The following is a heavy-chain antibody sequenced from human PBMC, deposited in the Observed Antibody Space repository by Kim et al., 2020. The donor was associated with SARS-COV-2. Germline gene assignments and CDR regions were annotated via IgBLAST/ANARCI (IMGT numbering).Heavy chain of an antibody. V-gene: IGHV1-69*04. J-gene: IGHJ3*02. Sequence: NYAQVFQGRVTITADKSTSTAYMDLSSLTSYDTAIYYCARDVREVGAFDIWGQGTLATVSS. CDR3: ARDVREVGAFDI.